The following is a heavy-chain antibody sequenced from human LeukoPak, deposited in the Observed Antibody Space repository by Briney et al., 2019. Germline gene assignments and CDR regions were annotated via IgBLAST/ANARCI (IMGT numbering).Heavy chain of an antibody. D-gene: IGHD1-26*01. V-gene: IGHV1-18*01. CDR1: GYTFTSYG. J-gene: IGHJ4*02. CDR3: ARDPSGSYDFDY. CDR2: ISTDNGNT. Sequence: ASVKVSCKTSGYTFTSYGISWVRQAPGQGLEWMGWISTDNGNTNCAQKVQGRVTMTTDTSTSTAYMELRSLRSDDAAVYYCARDPSGSYDFDYWGQGTLVTVSS.